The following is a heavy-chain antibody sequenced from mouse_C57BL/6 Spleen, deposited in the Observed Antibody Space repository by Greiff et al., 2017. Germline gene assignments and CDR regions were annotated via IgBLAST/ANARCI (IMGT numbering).Heavy chain of an antibody. J-gene: IGHJ1*03. D-gene: IGHD1-1*01. V-gene: IGHV3-6*01. CDR3: ARSYYGSSWYFDV. Sequence: EVQLQQSGPGLVKPSQSLSLTCSVTGYSITSGYYWNWIRQFPGNKLEWMGYISYDGSNNYNPSLKNRISITRDTSKNQFFLKLNSVTTEDTATYYCARSYYGSSWYFDVWGTGTTVTASS. CDR2: ISYDGSN. CDR1: GYSITSGYY.